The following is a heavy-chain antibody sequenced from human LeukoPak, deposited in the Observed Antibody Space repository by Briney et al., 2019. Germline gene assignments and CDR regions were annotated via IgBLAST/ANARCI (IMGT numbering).Heavy chain of an antibody. V-gene: IGHV4-34*01. J-gene: IGHJ4*02. CDR2: VNHSGST. CDR3: ARAGDSSGYSDY. Sequence: KPSETLSLTCAVYGGSFSGYYWSWIRQPPGKGLEWIGEVNHSGSTNYNSSLKSRVTISVDTSRNQFSLKLSSVTAADTAMYHCARAGDSSGYSDYWGQGTLVTVSS. CDR1: GGSFSGYY. D-gene: IGHD3-22*01.